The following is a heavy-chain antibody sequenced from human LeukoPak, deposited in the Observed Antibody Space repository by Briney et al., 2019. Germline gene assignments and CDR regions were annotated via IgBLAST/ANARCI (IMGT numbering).Heavy chain of an antibody. D-gene: IGHD3-10*01. Sequence: PSETLSLTCAVSGGSISPYYWSWIRQPPRKGLEWIGYIFHTGSTNYNPSLKSRVTISVDTSKNQFSLKLSSVTAADTAVYYCARHIRGAYYYFDYWGQGTLVTVSS. CDR2: IFHTGST. V-gene: IGHV4-59*08. J-gene: IGHJ4*02. CDR3: ARHIRGAYYYFDY. CDR1: GGSISPYY.